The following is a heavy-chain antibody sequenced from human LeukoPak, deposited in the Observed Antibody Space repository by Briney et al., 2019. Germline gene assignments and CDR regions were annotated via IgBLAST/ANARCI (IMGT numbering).Heavy chain of an antibody. CDR2: IIPILGIA. CDR3: ARNYYYDSSGYLEY. D-gene: IGHD3-22*01. J-gene: IGHJ4*02. Sequence: ASVKVSCKASGGTFSSYAISWVRQAPGQGLEWMGRIIPILGIANYAQKFQGRVTITADKSTSTAYMELSSLRSEDTAVYYCARNYYYDSSGYLEYWGQGTLVTVSS. V-gene: IGHV1-69*04. CDR1: GGTFSSYA.